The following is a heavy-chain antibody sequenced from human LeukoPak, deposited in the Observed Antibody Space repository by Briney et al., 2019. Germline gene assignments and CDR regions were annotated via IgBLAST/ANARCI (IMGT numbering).Heavy chain of an antibody. CDR3: ATNSQTDRQLSHFYDSSGYRFDY. CDR1: GGTFSSYA. CDR2: IIPIFGTA. Sequence: GSSVKVSCKASGGTFSSYAISWVRQAPGQGLEWMGRIIPIFGTANYAQKFQGRVTITTDESTSTAYMELSSLRSEDTAVYYCATNSQTDRQLSHFYDSSGYRFDYWGQGTLVTVSS. D-gene: IGHD3-22*01. V-gene: IGHV1-69*05. J-gene: IGHJ4*02.